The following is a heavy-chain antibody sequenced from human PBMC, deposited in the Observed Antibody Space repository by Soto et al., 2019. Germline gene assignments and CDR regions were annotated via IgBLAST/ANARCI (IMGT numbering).Heavy chain of an antibody. J-gene: IGHJ6*02. CDR1: GGTFSSYA. V-gene: IGHV1-69*13. D-gene: IGHD1-7*01. CDR2: IIPIFGTA. Sequence: GASVKVSCKASGGTFSSYAISWVRQAPGQGLEWMGGIIPIFGTANYAQKFQGRVTITADESTSTAYMELSSLRSEDTAVYYCATELSRRYGMDVWGQGTTVTVSS. CDR3: ATELSRRYGMDV.